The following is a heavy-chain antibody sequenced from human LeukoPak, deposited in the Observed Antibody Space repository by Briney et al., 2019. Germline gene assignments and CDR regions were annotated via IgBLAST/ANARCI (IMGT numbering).Heavy chain of an antibody. CDR3: ARGENCSGGSCYSGWLDP. V-gene: IGHV4-34*01. J-gene: IGHJ5*02. CDR1: GGSFSGYY. CDR2: INHSGST. D-gene: IGHD2-15*01. Sequence: ASETLSLTCAVYGGSFSGYYWSWIRQPPGKGLEWIGEINHSGSTNYNPSLKSRVTISVDTSKNQFSLKLSSVTAADTAVYYCARGENCSGGSCYSGWLDPWGQGTLVTVSS.